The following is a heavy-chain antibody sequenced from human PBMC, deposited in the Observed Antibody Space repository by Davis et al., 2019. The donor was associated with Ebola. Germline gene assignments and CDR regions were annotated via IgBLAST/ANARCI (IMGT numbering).Heavy chain of an antibody. Sequence: MPSETLSLTCAVYGGSFSGYYWSWIRQPPGKGLEWIGEINHSGSTNYNPSLKSRVTISVDKSKNQFSLKLSSVTAADTAVYYCARGLKPYSSSPLGYWGQGTLVTVSS. CDR3: ARGLKPYSSSPLGY. V-gene: IGHV4-34*01. D-gene: IGHD6-6*01. CDR2: INHSGST. CDR1: GGSFSGYY. J-gene: IGHJ4*02.